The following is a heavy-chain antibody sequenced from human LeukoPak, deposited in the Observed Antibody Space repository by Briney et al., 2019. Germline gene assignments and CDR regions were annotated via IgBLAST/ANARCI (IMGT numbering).Heavy chain of an antibody. V-gene: IGHV1-8*01. Sequence: ASVKVSCKASGYTFTSYDINWVRQATGQGLEWMGWMNPNSGNTGYAQKFQGRVTMTRNTSISTAYMELSSLRSEDTAAYYCARGYLRRLLLNDYWGQGTLVTVSS. D-gene: IGHD3-22*01. J-gene: IGHJ4*02. CDR2: MNPNSGNT. CDR3: ARGYLRRLLLNDY. CDR1: GYTFTSYD.